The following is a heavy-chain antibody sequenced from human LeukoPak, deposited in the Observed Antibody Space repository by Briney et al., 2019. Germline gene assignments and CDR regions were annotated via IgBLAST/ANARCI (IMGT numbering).Heavy chain of an antibody. J-gene: IGHJ4*02. CDR1: GYTLTELS. D-gene: IGHD5-18*01. CDR3: ARGPPKQQGYGHTNY. Sequence: ASVKVSCKVSGYTLTELSMHWVRQAPGKGLEWMGGFDPEDGETIYAQKFQGRVTMTRNTSISTAYMELSSLRSEDTAVYYCARGPPKQQGYGHTNYWGQGTLVTVSS. CDR2: FDPEDGET. V-gene: IGHV1-24*01.